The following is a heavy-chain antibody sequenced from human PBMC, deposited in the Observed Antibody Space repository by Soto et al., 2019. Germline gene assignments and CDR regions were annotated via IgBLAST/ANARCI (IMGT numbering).Heavy chain of an antibody. CDR2: ISAYNGNT. CDR1: GYTFTSYG. V-gene: IGHV1-18*01. D-gene: IGHD6-6*01. J-gene: IGHJ6*02. CDR3: AGYSSSSGFYYGMDV. Sequence: ASVKVSRKASGYTFTSYGISWVRQAPGQGLEWMGWISAYNGNTNYAQKLQGRVTMTTDTSTSTAYMELRSLRSDDTAVYYCAGYSSSSGFYYGMDVWGQGTTVTVSS.